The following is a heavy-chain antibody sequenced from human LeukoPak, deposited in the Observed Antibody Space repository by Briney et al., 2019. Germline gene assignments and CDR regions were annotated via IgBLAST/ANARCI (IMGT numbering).Heavy chain of an antibody. CDR2: ISRSSNDT. CDR1: GFTFSDYY. J-gene: IGHJ4*02. D-gene: IGHD4-17*01. CDR3: ARGLTTVTSLASY. V-gene: IGHV3-11*05. Sequence: GGSLRLSCAASGFTFSDYYVSWIRQAPGKGLEWVSYISRSSNDTNYADSVKGRFTISRDNAKNSLYLQMNSLRAEDTAVYYCARGLTTVTSLASYWGQGTLVTVSS.